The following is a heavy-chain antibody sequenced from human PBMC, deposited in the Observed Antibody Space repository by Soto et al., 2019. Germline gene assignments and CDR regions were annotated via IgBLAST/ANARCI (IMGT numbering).Heavy chain of an antibody. D-gene: IGHD5-12*01. CDR2: IYSGGTT. V-gene: IGHV3-53*01. CDR1: GFTVSSANY. Sequence: EVQVVESGGGLIQPGGSLRLSCVVSGFTVSSANYMSWVRQAPGKGLEWGSVIYSGGTTFYADSVKGRFTISRDNSKNTLYLQMNSLRAEDTAVYYCHGYGYWGQGTLVTVSS. J-gene: IGHJ4*02. CDR3: HGYGY.